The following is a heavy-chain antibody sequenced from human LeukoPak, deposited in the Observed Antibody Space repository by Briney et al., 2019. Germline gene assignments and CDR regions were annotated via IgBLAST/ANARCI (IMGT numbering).Heavy chain of an antibody. Sequence: KPGGSLRLSCAASGFTFSDYHMSWVRQAPGKGLEWISYISSGSAQTNYADSVRGRFTISRDNARNSLYLQMNSLRVEDTAIYYCAIEEGGDYWGQGTLVTVSS. J-gene: IGHJ4*02. D-gene: IGHD2-15*01. CDR1: GFTFSDYH. CDR3: AIEEGGDY. CDR2: ISSGSAQT. V-gene: IGHV3-11*05.